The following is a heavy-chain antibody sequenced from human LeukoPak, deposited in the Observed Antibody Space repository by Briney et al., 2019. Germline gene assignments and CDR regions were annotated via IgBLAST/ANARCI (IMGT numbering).Heavy chain of an antibody. CDR2: IYPGDSDT. J-gene: IGHJ5*02. Sequence: GESLKISCKGSGYSFATYWIGWVRRMPGKGLEWMGIIYPGDSDTRYSPSFQGQVTISADKSISTAYLQWSSLKASDTAMYYCARHLGVEKPTPVDPWGQGTLVTVSS. CDR3: ARHLGVEKPTPVDP. D-gene: IGHD1/OR15-1a*01. V-gene: IGHV5-51*01. CDR1: GYSFATYW.